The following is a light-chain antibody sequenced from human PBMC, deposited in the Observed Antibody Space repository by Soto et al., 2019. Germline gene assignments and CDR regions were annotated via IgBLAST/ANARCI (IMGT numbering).Light chain of an antibody. J-gene: IGKJ1*01. CDR1: QSVSGN. Sequence: EIVMTQSPATLYVSPGERATLSCSASQSVSGNLAWYQQKPGQAPRLLIYGASTRATGNPARCSGSGSGTEFTLTISSLQSEDFAVYYCQQYNNWPLTFGQGTKVEI. CDR2: GAS. V-gene: IGKV3-15*01. CDR3: QQYNNWPLT.